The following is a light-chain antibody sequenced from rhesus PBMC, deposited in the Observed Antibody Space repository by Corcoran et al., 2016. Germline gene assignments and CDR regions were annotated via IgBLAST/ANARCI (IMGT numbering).Light chain of an antibody. J-gene: IGKJ3*01. CDR3: QTNNSAPFT. V-gene: IGKV1-37*01. CDR1: QGIYSY. Sequence: DVQMTQSPSSLSASVGDTVTVPCRASQGIYSYLAWYQVNPGKATRPLIYYAANLKSGGTSRFLGSGSGTEIIRTISGLHTEDFATNKCQTNNSAPFTFGTVTKLDIK. CDR2: YAA.